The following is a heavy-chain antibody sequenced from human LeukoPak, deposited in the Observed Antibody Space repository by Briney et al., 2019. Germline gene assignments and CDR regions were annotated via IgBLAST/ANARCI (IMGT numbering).Heavy chain of an antibody. CDR1: GYTFTSYG. Sequence: GSVKVSCKASGYTFTSYGISWVRQAPGQGLEWMGWISDYNGNTNYAQKLQGRVTMTTDTSTSTAYMELRSLRSDDTAVYYCARVGSVVVAATYYYGMDVWGQGTTVTVS. CDR2: ISDYNGNT. J-gene: IGHJ6*02. CDR3: ARVGSVVVAATYYYGMDV. D-gene: IGHD2-15*01. V-gene: IGHV1-18*01.